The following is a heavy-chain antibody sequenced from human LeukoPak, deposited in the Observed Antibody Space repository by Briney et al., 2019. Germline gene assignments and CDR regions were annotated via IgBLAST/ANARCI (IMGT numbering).Heavy chain of an antibody. CDR1: GFTFSSYA. J-gene: IGHJ4*02. Sequence: PGGSLRLSCAASGFTFSSYAMNWVRQAPGKGLEWVSYISSSSSTIYYADSVKGRFTISRDNAKNSLYLQMNSLRDEDTAVYYCARDLGYSGYDYFYFDYWGQGTLVTVSS. CDR2: ISSSSSTI. V-gene: IGHV3-48*02. D-gene: IGHD5-12*01. CDR3: ARDLGYSGYDYFYFDY.